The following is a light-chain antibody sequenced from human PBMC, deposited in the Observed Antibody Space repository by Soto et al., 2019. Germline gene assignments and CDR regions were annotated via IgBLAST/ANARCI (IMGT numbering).Light chain of an antibody. CDR2: GAS. CDR3: QQYNNWPPLT. CDR1: QSVSSN. J-gene: IGKJ4*01. V-gene: IGKV3-15*01. Sequence: EIVMTQSPATLSVSPAERATLSCRASQSVSSNLAWYQQKPGQAPRLLIYGASSRATGIPGRFSGSGSGTDFTLTISSLQSEDFAVYYCQQYNNWPPLTFGGGTKVEIK.